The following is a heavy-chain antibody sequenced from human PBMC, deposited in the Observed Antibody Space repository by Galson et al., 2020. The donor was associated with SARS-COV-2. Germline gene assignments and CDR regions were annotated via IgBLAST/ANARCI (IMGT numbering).Heavy chain of an antibody. D-gene: IGHD2-21*02. CDR1: GFTFSSYA. V-gene: IGHV3-30*04. J-gene: IGHJ4*02. Sequence: GESLKISCAASGFTFSSYAMHWVRQAPGKGLEWVAVISYDGSNKYYADSVKGRFTISRDNSKNTLYLQMNSLRVEDTAVYYCAREAYCGGDFYSVFDYWGQGTLVTVSS. CDR3: AREAYCGGDFYSVFDY. CDR2: ISYDGSNK.